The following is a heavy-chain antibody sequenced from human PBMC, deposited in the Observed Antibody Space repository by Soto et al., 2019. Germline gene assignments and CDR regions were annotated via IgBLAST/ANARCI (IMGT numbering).Heavy chain of an antibody. CDR2: IYPGDSDT. V-gene: IGHV5-51*01. Sequence: GESLNISCKGSGYSFTSYWVGWVRQMPGKGLEWMGIIYPGDSDTRYSPSFQGQVTISADKSISTAYLQWSSRKASDTAMYYCARHGRGSYYYDSSGYLPNDYWGQGTLVTVSS. D-gene: IGHD3-22*01. CDR3: ARHGRGSYYYDSSGYLPNDY. J-gene: IGHJ4*02. CDR1: GYSFTSYW.